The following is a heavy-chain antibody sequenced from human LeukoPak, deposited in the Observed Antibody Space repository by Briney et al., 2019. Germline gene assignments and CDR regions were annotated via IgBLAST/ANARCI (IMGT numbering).Heavy chain of an antibody. Sequence: GGSLRLSCAASGFTFSSNGIHWVRQAPGKGLEWVAVAGSAGTNTYYADSVKGRFTIPRDNSKSTVYLQMNSLRDEDTAVYYCAKGCGGDCFILKYWGQGTLVAVSS. D-gene: IGHD2-21*02. V-gene: IGHV3-33*06. CDR1: GFTFSSNG. CDR2: AGSAGTNT. J-gene: IGHJ4*02. CDR3: AKGCGGDCFILKY.